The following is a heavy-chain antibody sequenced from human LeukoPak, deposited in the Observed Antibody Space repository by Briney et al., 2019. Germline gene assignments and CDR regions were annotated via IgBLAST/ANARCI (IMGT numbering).Heavy chain of an antibody. J-gene: IGHJ4*02. D-gene: IGHD3-16*01. CDR1: GITFSDYD. CDR2: ISRSYDTI. CDR3: VRVHGGGY. Sequence: GGSLRLSCAAFGITFSDYDMNWVRQAPGKGLQWVSYISRSYDTIYYADSVKGRFTISRDNVKNSLYLQMSSLRDEDTAVYYCVRVHGGGYWGQGTLVTVSS. V-gene: IGHV3-48*02.